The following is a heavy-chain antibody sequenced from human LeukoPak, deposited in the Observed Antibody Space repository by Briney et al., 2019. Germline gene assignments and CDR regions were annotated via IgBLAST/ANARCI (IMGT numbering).Heavy chain of an antibody. J-gene: IGHJ4*02. CDR2: ISGRWGST. CDR1: GFTFSSYA. D-gene: IGHD3-9*01. Sequence: GGSLRLSFASSGFTFSSYAMNWLRQAPGKGLDWVSGISGRWGSTYYADSVKGRFTICRDNSKNTLYLQMNSLRAEDTAVYYCAKAPHYDVLTGRFTARWWYLDYWGQGILVTVSS. CDR3: AKAPHYDVLTGRFTARWWYLDY. V-gene: IGHV3-23*01.